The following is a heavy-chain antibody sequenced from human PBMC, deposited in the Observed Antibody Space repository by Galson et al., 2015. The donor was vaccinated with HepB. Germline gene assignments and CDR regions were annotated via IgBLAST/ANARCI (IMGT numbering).Heavy chain of an antibody. V-gene: IGHV3-9*01. D-gene: IGHD6-19*01. Sequence: SLRLSCAASGFTFSSYAMHWVRQAPGKGLEWVSGISWNSGSIGYADSVRGRFTISRDNAKNSLYLQMNSLRAEDTALYYCAKGPEVDSSGWYVDYWGQGTLVTVSS. CDR1: GFTFSSYA. CDR2: ISWNSGSI. J-gene: IGHJ4*02. CDR3: AKGPEVDSSGWYVDY.